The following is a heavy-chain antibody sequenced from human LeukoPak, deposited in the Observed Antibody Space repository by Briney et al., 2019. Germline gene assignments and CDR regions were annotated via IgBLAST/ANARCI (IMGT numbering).Heavy chain of an antibody. V-gene: IGHV3-11*04. CDR3: ASGPHYDIYTRDY. Sequence: GGSLRLSCAASGFTFSDYYMSWIRQAPGKGLEWVSYISSSGSTIYYADSVKGRFTISRDNAKNSLYLQMNSLRAEDTAVHYCASGPHYDIYTRDYWGQGTLVTVSS. J-gene: IGHJ4*02. CDR2: ISSSGSTI. CDR1: GFTFSDYY. D-gene: IGHD3-9*01.